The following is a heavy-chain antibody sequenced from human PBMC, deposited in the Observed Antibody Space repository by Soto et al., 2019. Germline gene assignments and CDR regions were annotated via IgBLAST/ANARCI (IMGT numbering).Heavy chain of an antibody. CDR1: GFTFSSYA. CDR2: ISYDGSNK. CDR3: ARDPTPYFDPYYGMDV. Sequence: GGSLRLSCAASGFTFSSYAMHWVRQAPGKGLEWVAVISYDGSNKYYADSVKGRFTISRDNSKNMLYLQMNSLRAEDTAVYYCARDPTPYFDPYYGMDVWGQGTTVTVSS. J-gene: IGHJ6*02. V-gene: IGHV3-30-3*01. D-gene: IGHD3-9*01.